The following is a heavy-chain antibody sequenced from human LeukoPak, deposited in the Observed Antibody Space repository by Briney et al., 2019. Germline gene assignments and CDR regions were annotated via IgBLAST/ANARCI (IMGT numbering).Heavy chain of an antibody. CDR1: GGSISSSNW. CDR3: ARGVFLRIAAAVPWYFDY. CDR2: IYHSGST. Sequence: SETLSLTCAVSGGSISSSNWWSWVRQPPGKGLEWIGEIYHSGSTNYNPSLKSRVTISVDTSKNQFSLKLSSVTAADTAVYYCARGVFLRIAAAVPWYFDYWGQGTLVTVSS. J-gene: IGHJ4*02. V-gene: IGHV4-4*02. D-gene: IGHD6-13*01.